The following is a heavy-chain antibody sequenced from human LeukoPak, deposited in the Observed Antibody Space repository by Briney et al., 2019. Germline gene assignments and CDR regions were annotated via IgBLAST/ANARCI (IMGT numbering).Heavy chain of an antibody. CDR3: ARTYYYGSGRWETSQRLGEY. Sequence: SQTLSLTCTVSGGPISSGGYYWSWIRQHPGKGLEWIGYIYYSGSTYYNPSLKSRVTISVDTSKNQFSLKLSSVTAADTAVYYCARTYYYGSGRWETSQRLGEYWGQGTLVTVSS. V-gene: IGHV4-31*03. CDR1: GGPISSGGYY. D-gene: IGHD3-10*01. J-gene: IGHJ4*02. CDR2: IYYSGST.